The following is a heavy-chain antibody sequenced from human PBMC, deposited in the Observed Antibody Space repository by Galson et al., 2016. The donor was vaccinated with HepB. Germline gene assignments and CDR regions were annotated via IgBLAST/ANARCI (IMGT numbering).Heavy chain of an antibody. D-gene: IGHD5-12*01. CDR2: ISYDGSNK. J-gene: IGHJ4*02. V-gene: IGHV3-30*18. Sequence: SLRLSCAASGFTFSSYGMHWVRQAPGKGLEWVAVISYDGSNKYYADSVKGRFTISRDNSKNTLYLQMKSLRAEDTAVYYCAKDPKGYSGYGLFDYWGQGTLVTVSS. CDR3: AKDPKGYSGYGLFDY. CDR1: GFTFSSYG.